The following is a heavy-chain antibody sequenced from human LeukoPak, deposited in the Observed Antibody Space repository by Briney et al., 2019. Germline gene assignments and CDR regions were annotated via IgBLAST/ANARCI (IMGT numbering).Heavy chain of an antibody. J-gene: IGHJ4*02. CDR3: AKKRNTEPYNFDY. CDR1: GGSISSNNW. CDR2: IYHSGST. Sequence: SETLSLTCAVSGGSISSNNWWSWVRQPPGKGLEWIGEIYHSGSTNYNPSLKSRVTISVDKSKNQFSLKLSSVTAADTAVYYCAKKRNTEPYNFDYWGQGTLVTVSS. V-gene: IGHV4-4*02. D-gene: IGHD5-18*01.